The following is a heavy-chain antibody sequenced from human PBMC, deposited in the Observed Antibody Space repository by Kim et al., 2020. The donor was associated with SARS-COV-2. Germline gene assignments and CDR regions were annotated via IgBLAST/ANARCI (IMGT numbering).Heavy chain of an antibody. CDR1: GYTFASYG. J-gene: IGHJ3*02. Sequence: ASVKVSCKTSGYTFASYGISWVRQAPGQGLEWMGWISTDSGETNYAQKFQDRVALTTDTSTNTVFLELRSLSSDDTAVYYCARDWFCPGGSCSDTFDNWGQGTMVSVSS. V-gene: IGHV1-18*01. CDR3: ARDWFCPGGSCSDTFDN. D-gene: IGHD2-15*01. CDR2: ISTDSGET.